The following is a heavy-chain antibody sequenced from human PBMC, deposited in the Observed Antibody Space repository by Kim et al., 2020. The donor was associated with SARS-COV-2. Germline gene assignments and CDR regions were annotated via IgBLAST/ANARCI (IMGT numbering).Heavy chain of an antibody. J-gene: IGHJ4*02. CDR1: GYTFTSYY. V-gene: IGHV1-46*01. CDR2: INPSGGST. CDR3: AREGIVVVPAAMGFDY. Sequence: ASVKVSCKASGYTFTSYYMHWVRQAPGQGLEWMGIINPSGGSTSYAQKFQGRVTMTRDTSTSTVYMELSSLRSEDTAVYYCAREGIVVVPAAMGFDYWGQGTLVTVSS. D-gene: IGHD2-2*01.